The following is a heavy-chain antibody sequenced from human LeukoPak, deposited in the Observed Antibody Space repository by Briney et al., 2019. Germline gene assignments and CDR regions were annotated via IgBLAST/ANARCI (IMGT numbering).Heavy chain of an antibody. J-gene: IGHJ3*02. CDR1: GFTVSGNY. V-gene: IGHV3-53*01. CDR2: IYSSGST. CDR3: ARDHYWLEYCIDGVCRDTFDI. Sequence: GGSLRLSCAASGFTVSGNYMSWVRQAPGKGLEWVSVIYSSGSTYYADSVKGRFTISRDNSKNTLYLQMNSLRPEDMAVYYCARDHYWLEYCIDGVCRDTFDIWGLGTMVTVSS. D-gene: IGHD2-8*01.